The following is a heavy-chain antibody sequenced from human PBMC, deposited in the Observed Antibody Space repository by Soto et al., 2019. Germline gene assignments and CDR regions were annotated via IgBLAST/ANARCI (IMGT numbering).Heavy chain of an antibody. CDR1: GGTFRRYS. V-gene: IGHV1-69*12. D-gene: IGHD1-26*01. Sequence: VQLVQSGAEVKMPGSSVKVSCKASGGTFRRYSFSWVRQAPGQGLEWMGGIIPMSKTTNYAQKFQGRVRITADESTTTAFMELSSLRSEDTAVYYCASGSGDLQTFDYWGQGTLVTVSS. J-gene: IGHJ4*02. CDR3: ASGSGDLQTFDY. CDR2: IIPMSKTT.